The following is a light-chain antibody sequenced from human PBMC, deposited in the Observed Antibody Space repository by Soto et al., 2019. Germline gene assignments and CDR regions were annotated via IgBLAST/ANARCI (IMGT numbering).Light chain of an antibody. CDR1: QNINSK. J-gene: IGKJ1*01. Sequence: EILMTQSPATLSVSPGERVTLSCRASQNINSKLAWYQQKPGQTPRLLISGASTRATGIPARFSGSGSGTEFTLTISSLQSEDFAAYYCQQCNNWWTFGQGTKVDIK. V-gene: IGKV3-15*01. CDR2: GAS. CDR3: QQCNNWWT.